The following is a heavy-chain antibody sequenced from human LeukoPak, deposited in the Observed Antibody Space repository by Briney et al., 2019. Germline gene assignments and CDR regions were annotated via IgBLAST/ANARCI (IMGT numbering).Heavy chain of an antibody. D-gene: IGHD2-2*01. Sequence: GGSLRLSCAASGFTFSSYAMSWVRQAPGKGLEWVSAISGSGGSTYYADSVKGRFTISRDNSKNTLYLQMNSLRAEDTAVYYCAKELRRGVPAANWFDPWGQGTLVTVSS. V-gene: IGHV3-23*01. CDR1: GFTFSSYA. J-gene: IGHJ5*02. CDR3: AKELRRGVPAANWFDP. CDR2: ISGSGGST.